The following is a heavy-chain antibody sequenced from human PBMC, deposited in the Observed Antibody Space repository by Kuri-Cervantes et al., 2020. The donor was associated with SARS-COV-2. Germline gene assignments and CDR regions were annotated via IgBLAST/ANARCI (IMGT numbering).Heavy chain of an antibody. CDR2: IWYDGSNK. D-gene: IGHD2-2*01. V-gene: IGHV3-30*02. CDR1: GFSFSSYG. J-gene: IGHJ4*02. Sequence: GGSLRLSCAASGFSFSSYGMSWVRQAPGKGLEWVAVIWYDGSNKYYADSVKGRLTISRDNSKNTLYLQMNSLRAEDTAVYYCAKGGYCSSTSCYLLDYWGQGTLVTVSS. CDR3: AKGGYCSSTSCYLLDY.